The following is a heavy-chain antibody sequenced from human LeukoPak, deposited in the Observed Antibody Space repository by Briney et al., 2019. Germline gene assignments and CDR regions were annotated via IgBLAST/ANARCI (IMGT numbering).Heavy chain of an antibody. D-gene: IGHD6-19*01. Sequence: PSETLSLTCTVSGGSINNHYWSWIRQSPGKRLEWIRYIYYSGYTSYNPSLKSRVTISTDTSRNQFSLKLNSVTAADTAVYYCARHQPLISVAATGYFDLWGRGTLVTVSS. CDR3: ARHQPLISVAATGYFDL. V-gene: IGHV4-59*08. J-gene: IGHJ2*01. CDR1: GGSINNHY. CDR2: IYYSGYT.